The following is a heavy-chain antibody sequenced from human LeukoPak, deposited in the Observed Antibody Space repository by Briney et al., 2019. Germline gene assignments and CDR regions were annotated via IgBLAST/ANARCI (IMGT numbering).Heavy chain of an antibody. CDR2: ISAYNGNT. Sequence: ASVKVSCTASGYTFTSYGISWVRQAPGQGLEWMGWISAYNGNTNYAQKLQGRVTMTTDTSTSTAYMELRSLRSDDTAVYYCARDLLGGSYFGVPPDWWGQGTLVTVSS. V-gene: IGHV1-18*01. J-gene: IGHJ4*02. CDR3: ARDLLGGSYFGVPPDW. CDR1: GYTFTSYG. D-gene: IGHD1-26*01.